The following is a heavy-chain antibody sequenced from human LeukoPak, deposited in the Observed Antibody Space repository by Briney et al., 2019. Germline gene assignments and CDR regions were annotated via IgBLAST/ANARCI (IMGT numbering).Heavy chain of an antibody. J-gene: IGHJ4*02. CDR2: IYYSGST. D-gene: IGHD6-13*01. Sequence: SETLSLTCTVSGGSISSSSYYWGWIRQPPGKGLEWIGSIYYSGSTYYNPSLKSRVTISVDTSKNQFSLKLSSVTAADTAVYYCARYWTAAAASFDYWGQGTLVTVSS. CDR1: GGSISSSSYY. CDR3: ARYWTAAAASFDY. V-gene: IGHV4-39*07.